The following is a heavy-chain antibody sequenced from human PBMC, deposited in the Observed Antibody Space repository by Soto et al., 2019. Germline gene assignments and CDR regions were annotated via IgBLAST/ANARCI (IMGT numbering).Heavy chain of an antibody. CDR1: GFGFSTSQ. CDR3: AKDLTGYAMDV. V-gene: IGHV3-48*03. D-gene: IGHD2-2*01. J-gene: IGHJ6*02. Sequence: SLRLSCAASGFGFSTSQMDWVRQAPGKVLEWVSYINDNSRAIYYADSVKGRFTISRDNAKKSLFLQMNSLRDEDTAVYYCAKDLTGYAMDVWGQGTTVNVSS. CDR2: INDNSRAI.